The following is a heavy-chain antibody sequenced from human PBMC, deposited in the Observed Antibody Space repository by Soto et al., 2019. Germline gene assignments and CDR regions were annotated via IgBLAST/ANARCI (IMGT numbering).Heavy chain of an antibody. Sequence: SETLSLTCTVSGGSISSSNWWSWVRQPPGKGLEWIGEIYYSGTTKYNPSLKSRVTISVDKSKSQFSLKLYSVTAADTAVYYCARDQGYCDGGSCYVFDSWGQGTLVTVSS. CDR2: IYYSGTT. CDR3: ARDQGYCDGGSCYVFDS. V-gene: IGHV4-4*02. CDR1: GGSISSSNW. J-gene: IGHJ4*02. D-gene: IGHD2-15*01.